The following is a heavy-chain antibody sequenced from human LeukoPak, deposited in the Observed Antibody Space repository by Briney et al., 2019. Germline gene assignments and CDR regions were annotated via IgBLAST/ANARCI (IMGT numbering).Heavy chain of an antibody. V-gene: IGHV5-51*01. J-gene: IGHJ6*02. CDR1: GYSFTSYW. CDR3: ARRMSHYYYAMDV. Sequence: GESLKISCKGSGYSFTSYWIGWVRQMPGKGLEWMGIIYPGDSDTRYSPSFQGQVTISADKSISTAYLQWSSLKAPDTAMYYCARRMSHYYYAMDVWGQGTTVTVSS. CDR2: IYPGDSDT.